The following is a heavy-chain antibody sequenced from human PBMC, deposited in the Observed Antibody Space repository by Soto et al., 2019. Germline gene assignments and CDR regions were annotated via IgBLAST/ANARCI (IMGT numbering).Heavy chain of an antibody. CDR1: GYTFTSYG. CDR2: ISAYNGNT. D-gene: IGHD3-22*01. V-gene: IGHV1-18*04. J-gene: IGHJ4*02. Sequence: ASVKVSCEASGYTFTSYGISWVRQAPGQGLEWMGWISAYNGNTNYAQKLQGRVTMTTDTSTSTAYMELRSLRSDDTAVYYCARAVYYYDSSGYFEAVDYWGQGTLVTVSS. CDR3: ARAVYYYDSSGYFEAVDY.